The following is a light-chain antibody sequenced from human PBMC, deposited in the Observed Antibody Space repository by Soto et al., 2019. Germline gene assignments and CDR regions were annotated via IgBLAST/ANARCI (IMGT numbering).Light chain of an antibody. J-gene: IGKJ5*01. CDR2: DAS. CDR1: QSISSW. V-gene: IGKV1-5*01. Sequence: DIQMTQSHSTLSASVVDRFTITFLASQSISSWLAWYQQKPGKAPKLLIYDASSLESGVPSRFSGSGSGTEFTLTISSLQPDDFATYYCQQYNSYLITVGQGTQLEIK. CDR3: QQYNSYLIT.